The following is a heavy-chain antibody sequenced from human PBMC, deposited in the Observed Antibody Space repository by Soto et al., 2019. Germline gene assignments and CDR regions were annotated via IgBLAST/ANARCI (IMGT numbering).Heavy chain of an antibody. Sequence: EVQLVESGGGLVQPGGSLKLSCAASGFTFSGSAMHWVRQASGKGLEWVGRIRSKANSYATAYAASVKGRFTISRDDSKNTAYLQMNSLKTEDTAVYYCTRPPCEVVRAYYYYGMDVWGQGTTVTVSS. CDR1: GFTFSGSA. D-gene: IGHD2-15*01. V-gene: IGHV3-73*02. J-gene: IGHJ6*02. CDR2: IRSKANSYAT. CDR3: TRPPCEVVRAYYYYGMDV.